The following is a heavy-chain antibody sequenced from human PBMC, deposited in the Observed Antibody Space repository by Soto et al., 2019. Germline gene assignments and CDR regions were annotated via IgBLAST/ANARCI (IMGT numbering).Heavy chain of an antibody. CDR1: GSSISSGYY. Sequence: SKALSISCAVSGSSISSGYYWGWIRQPPGQGLEWIGSIYHSGSTYYNPSLKGRVTISVDTSKNQFSLKLSSVTAADTAVYYCARDIGFVIMVRGVTGRWLDSWGQGTSVTGSS. CDR2: IYHSGST. J-gene: IGHJ5*01. V-gene: IGHV4-38-2*02. CDR3: ARDIGFVIMVRGVTGRWLDS. D-gene: IGHD3-10*01.